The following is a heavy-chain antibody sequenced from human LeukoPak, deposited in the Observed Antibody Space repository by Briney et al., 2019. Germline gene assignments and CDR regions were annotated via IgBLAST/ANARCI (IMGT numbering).Heavy chain of an antibody. CDR2: ISDSGNTM. CDR1: GFTFSNYY. Sequence: GGSLRLSCAASGFTFSNYYMTWIRQAPGKGLQWISFISDSGNTMYYADSVEGRFTISRDNAKNSLYLQMHSLRAEDTAMYYCARSTLPGRSGRTEFFQHWGQGTLVTVSS. V-gene: IGHV3-11*01. CDR3: ARSTLPGRSGRTEFFQH. D-gene: IGHD6-19*01. J-gene: IGHJ1*01.